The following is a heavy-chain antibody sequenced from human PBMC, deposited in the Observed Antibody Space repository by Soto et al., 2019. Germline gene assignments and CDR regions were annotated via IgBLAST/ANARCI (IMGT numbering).Heavy chain of an antibody. V-gene: IGHV2-5*01. Sequence: QITLKESGPPLVKPTQTLTLTCTFSGFSFTTSGVGVGWIRQPPGKALEWLALLYWNDGERYSPSLKSRLTITRDTSKNQVVLTMTNMDPVDTATYYCARRRGEEGRVLFDYWGQGTLVTVSS. CDR3: ARRRGEEGRVLFDY. J-gene: IGHJ4*02. CDR1: GFSFTTSGVG. D-gene: IGHD2-8*02. CDR2: LYWNDGE.